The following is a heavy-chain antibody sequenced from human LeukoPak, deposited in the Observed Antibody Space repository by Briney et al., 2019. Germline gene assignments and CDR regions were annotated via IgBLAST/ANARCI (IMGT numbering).Heavy chain of an antibody. Sequence: GASVNVSCKASGYTFTSYGISWVRQAPGQGLEWMGWISAYNGNTNYAQKLQGRVTMTTDTSTSTAYMELRSLRSDDTAVYYCARDRRPTYYYDSSGYDPFDYLGQGTLVTVSS. CDR1: GYTFTSYG. CDR2: ISAYNGNT. CDR3: ARDRRPTYYYDSSGYDPFDY. V-gene: IGHV1-18*01. D-gene: IGHD3-22*01. J-gene: IGHJ4*02.